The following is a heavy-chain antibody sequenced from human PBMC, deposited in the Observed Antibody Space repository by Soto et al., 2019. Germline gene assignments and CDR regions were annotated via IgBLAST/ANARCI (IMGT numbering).Heavy chain of an antibody. V-gene: IGHV3-30*18. CDR3: AKPLGLLRRAMAQGSDY. CDR2: VSYDEITK. Sequence: QVQLVESGGGVVQPGRSLRLSCAASGFTFSSYGMNWVRQAPGKGLAWVAVVSYDEITKYYADSVKGRFTISRDNSKNTVYLQMNSLRPEETAVYYCAKPLGLLRRAMAQGSDYWGQGTLVTVSS. D-gene: IGHD5-18*01. J-gene: IGHJ4*02. CDR1: GFTFSSYG.